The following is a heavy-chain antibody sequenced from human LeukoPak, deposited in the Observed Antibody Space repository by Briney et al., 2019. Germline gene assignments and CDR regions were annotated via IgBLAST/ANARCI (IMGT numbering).Heavy chain of an antibody. Sequence: GGSLRLSCAASGFTFSSYGMHWVRQAPGKGLEWVAVIWFDGSNKYYADSVKGRFTISRDNSKNTLYLQMNSLRAEDTAVFYCAKDFEDALDIWGQGTMVTVSS. CDR1: GFTFSSYG. CDR3: AKDFEDALDI. V-gene: IGHV3-33*06. J-gene: IGHJ3*02. CDR2: IWFDGSNK.